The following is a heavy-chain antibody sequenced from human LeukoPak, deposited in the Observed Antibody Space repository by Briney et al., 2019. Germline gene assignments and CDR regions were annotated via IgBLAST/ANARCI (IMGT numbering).Heavy chain of an antibody. CDR2: IYTSGST. CDR1: GGSISSSSYF. Sequence: SETLSLTCTVSGGSISSSSYFWGWVRQPAGKGLEWVGSIYTSGSTNYNPSLKSRVTMSIESSKNQFALKLKSVTAEDTAVYSCARGEYSSPRSAFDIWGQGTMVTVSS. D-gene: IGHD6-6*01. CDR3: ARGEYSSPRSAFDI. V-gene: IGHV4-39*06. J-gene: IGHJ3*02.